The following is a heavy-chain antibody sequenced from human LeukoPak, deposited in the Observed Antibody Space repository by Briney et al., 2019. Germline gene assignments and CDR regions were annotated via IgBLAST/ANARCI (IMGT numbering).Heavy chain of an antibody. CDR1: GFTFSGSA. CDR3: TRLDIVATS. CDR2: IRSKANSYAT. V-gene: IGHV3-73*01. D-gene: IGHD5-12*01. Sequence: GGSPRLSCAASGFTFSGSAMHWVRQASGKGLEWVGRIRSKANSYATAYAASVKGRFTISRDDSKNTAYLQMNSLKTEDTAVYYCTRLDIVATSWGQGTLVTVSS. J-gene: IGHJ5*02.